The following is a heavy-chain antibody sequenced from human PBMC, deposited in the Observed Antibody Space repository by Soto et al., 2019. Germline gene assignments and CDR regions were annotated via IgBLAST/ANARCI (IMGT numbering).Heavy chain of an antibody. V-gene: IGHV1-69*13. J-gene: IGHJ3*02. Sequence: ASVKVSCKASGGTFSSYAISWVRQAPGQGLEWMGGIIPIFGTANYAQKFQGRVTITADESTSTAYMELSSLRSEDTAVYYCARLPLKGPGAFDIWGQGTMVTVSS. CDR2: IIPIFGTA. CDR3: ARLPLKGPGAFDI. CDR1: GGTFSSYA.